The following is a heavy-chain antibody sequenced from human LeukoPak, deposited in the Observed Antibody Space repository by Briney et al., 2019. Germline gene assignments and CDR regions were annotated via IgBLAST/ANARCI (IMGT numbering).Heavy chain of an antibody. CDR1: GYTFTSYY. Sequence: GASVKVSCKASGYTFTSYYMHWVRQAPGQGLEWMGIINPSGGSTSYAQKFQGRVTMTRDTSTSTVYMEPSSLRSEDTAVYYCAREAPSDYDFWSGYLVQDYWGQGTLVTVSS. V-gene: IGHV1-46*01. CDR3: AREAPSDYDFWSGYLVQDY. J-gene: IGHJ4*02. CDR2: INPSGGST. D-gene: IGHD3-3*01.